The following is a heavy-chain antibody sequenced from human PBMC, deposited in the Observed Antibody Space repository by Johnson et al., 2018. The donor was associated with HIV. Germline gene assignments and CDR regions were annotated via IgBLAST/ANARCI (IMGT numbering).Heavy chain of an antibody. V-gene: IGHV3-66*01. CDR3: AKEYCGGDCSTDAFDI. CDR1: GFTVSSNY. Sequence: EVQLVESGGGVVQPGRSLRLSCAASGFTVSSNYMSWVRQAPGQGLEWVSVLYSDGGTFYADSVKGRFTISRDNSKNTLYLQMNSVRAEDTAIYYCAKEYCGGDCSTDAFDIWGPGTVVTVSS. J-gene: IGHJ3*02. D-gene: IGHD2-21*02. CDR2: LYSDGGT.